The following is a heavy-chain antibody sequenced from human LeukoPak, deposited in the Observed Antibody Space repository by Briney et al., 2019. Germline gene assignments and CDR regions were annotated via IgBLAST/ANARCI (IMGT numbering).Heavy chain of an antibody. CDR1: GFIFSSYE. Sequence: PGGSLRLSCAASGFIFSSYEMNWVRQAPGKGLEWVSYISSSAGSKYYADSLKGRFTISRDNGKNSLYLQMNSLRGDDTAVYYCAGGPIVSTGVDYWGQGTLVTVSS. CDR3: AGGPIVSTGVDY. D-gene: IGHD5/OR15-5a*01. V-gene: IGHV3-48*03. CDR2: ISSSAGSK. J-gene: IGHJ4*02.